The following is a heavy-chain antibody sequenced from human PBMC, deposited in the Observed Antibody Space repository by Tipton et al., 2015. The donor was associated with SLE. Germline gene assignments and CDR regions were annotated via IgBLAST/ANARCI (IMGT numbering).Heavy chain of an antibody. CDR3: ARDRLYCSGGSCYYYYGMDV. J-gene: IGHJ6*02. V-gene: IGHV4-38-2*02. CDR1: GYSISSGYY. D-gene: IGHD2-15*01. Sequence: LRLSCAVSGYSISSGYYWGWIRQPPGKGLEWIGSIYYSGSTYYNPSLKSRVTISVDTSKNQFSLKLSSVTAADTAVYYCARDRLYCSGGSCYYYYGMDVWGQGTTVTVSS. CDR2: IYYSGST.